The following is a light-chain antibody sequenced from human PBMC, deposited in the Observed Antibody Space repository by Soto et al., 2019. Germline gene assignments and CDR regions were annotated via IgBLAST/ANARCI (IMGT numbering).Light chain of an antibody. CDR1: SSDVGGYNY. CDR3: SSHAGSINVA. J-gene: IGLJ2*01. V-gene: IGLV2-8*01. Sequence: QSVLTQPHSASGSPGQSVTISCTGTSSDVGGYNYVSWYQQHPGKAPKLMIYEVTKRPSGVPDRFSGSKSGNTASLTVSGLQAEDEADYYCSSHAGSINVAFGGGTELAVL. CDR2: EVT.